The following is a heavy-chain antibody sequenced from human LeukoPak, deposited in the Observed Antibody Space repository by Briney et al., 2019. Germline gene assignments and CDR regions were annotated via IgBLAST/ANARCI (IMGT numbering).Heavy chain of an antibody. V-gene: IGHV3-23*01. CDR2: IGGSDYST. J-gene: IGHJ3*02. D-gene: IGHD6-19*01. Sequence: GGSLRLSCVASGFTFSSYAMSWVRQGPGKGLEWVSTIGGSDYSTYYADFVRGRFTISRDNSKNTLYLQMNSLRAEDTAVYYCAKDHLSGWPWAAFDIWGQGTMVTVSS. CDR1: GFTFSSYA. CDR3: AKDHLSGWPWAAFDI.